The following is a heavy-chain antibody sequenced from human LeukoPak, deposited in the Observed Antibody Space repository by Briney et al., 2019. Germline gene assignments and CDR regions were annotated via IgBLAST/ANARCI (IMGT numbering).Heavy chain of an antibody. CDR2: ISAYNGDT. J-gene: IGHJ4*02. CDR1: GYTFTNFG. V-gene: IGHV1-18*01. CDR3: ATLPGRWFGELLDYFDY. Sequence: ASVKVSCKASGYTFTNFGISWVRQAPGQGLEWMGWISAYNGDTNYAQKLQGRVTMTEDTSTDTAYMELSSLRSEDTAVYYCATLPGRWFGELLDYFDYWGQGTLVTVSS. D-gene: IGHD3-10*01.